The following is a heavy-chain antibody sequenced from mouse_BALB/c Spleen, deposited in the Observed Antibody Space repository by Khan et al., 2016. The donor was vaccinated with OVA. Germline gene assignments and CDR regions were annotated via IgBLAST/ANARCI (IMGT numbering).Heavy chain of an antibody. D-gene: IGHD2-12*01. V-gene: IGHV1-80*01. CDR2: IFPRDDDT. CDR1: GYTFSNYW. J-gene: IGHJ3*01. Sequence: QVQLQQSGAELVRPGSSVKISCKASGYTFSNYWMSWLRQRPGQGLEWIGQIFPRDDDTNYNGRFKGKVTLTADKSSNTAYMQLSGLTSEDSAVXYCVSYDDYMAWFTHWGQGTLVTVSA. CDR3: VSYDDYMAWFTH.